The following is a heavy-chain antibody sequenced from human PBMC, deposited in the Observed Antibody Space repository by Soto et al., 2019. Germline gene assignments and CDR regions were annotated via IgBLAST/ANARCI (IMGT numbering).Heavy chain of an antibody. CDR3: ARDLRGARRGWVNYYYYGMDV. Sequence: ASLKVSCKASGYTFTSYGISWVRQAPGQGLEWMGWISAYNGNTNYAQKLQGRVTMTTDTSTSTAYMELRSLRSDDTAVYYCARDLRGARRGWVNYYYYGMDVWGQGTTVTVSS. CDR1: GYTFTSYG. J-gene: IGHJ6*02. D-gene: IGHD1-26*01. V-gene: IGHV1-18*01. CDR2: ISAYNGNT.